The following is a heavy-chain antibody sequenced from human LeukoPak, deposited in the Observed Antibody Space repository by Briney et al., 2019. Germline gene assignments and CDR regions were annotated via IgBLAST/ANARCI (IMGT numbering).Heavy chain of an antibody. V-gene: IGHV3-33*01. CDR3: ARDGDTTGYSFDY. CDR2: IWYDENNK. D-gene: IGHD3-22*01. Sequence: GGPLRLSCGASGFSFSSYGMHWVRQAPGKGLEWVAVIWYDENNKYYADSVKGRFTISRDNSKNMLYMQMNSLRAEDTAVYYCARDGDTTGYSFDYWGQGTLVTVSS. J-gene: IGHJ4*02. CDR1: GFSFSSYG.